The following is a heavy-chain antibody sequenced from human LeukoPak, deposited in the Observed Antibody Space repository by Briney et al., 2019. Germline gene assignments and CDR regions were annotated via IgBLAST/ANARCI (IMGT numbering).Heavy chain of an antibody. Sequence: GGSLRLSCVGSGFIFSDSALHWVRQHPEKGLIWVSCINADGSGANYADSVKGRLTVSRDNVKNTLYLDVNSLRVEDTGIYYCARAGSYCGGECFWAWGQGTQVTVSS. CDR2: INADGSGA. CDR3: ARAGSYCGGECFWA. J-gene: IGHJ5*02. CDR1: GFIFSDSA. V-gene: IGHV3-74*01. D-gene: IGHD2-21*01.